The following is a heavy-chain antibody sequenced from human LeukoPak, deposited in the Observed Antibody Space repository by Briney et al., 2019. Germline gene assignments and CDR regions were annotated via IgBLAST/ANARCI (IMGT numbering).Heavy chain of an antibody. V-gene: IGHV4-31*03. Sequence: SETLSLTCSVSGGSISSGAYYWSWIRQHPGKGLEWIGYISNSGNTYYNPFLKSRVTISVDTSRNQFSLKLRFVTAADTAVYYRARASGSGYYWGQGTQVTVSS. J-gene: IGHJ4*02. CDR2: ISNSGNT. CDR1: GGSISSGAYY. D-gene: IGHD3-22*01. CDR3: ARASGSGYY.